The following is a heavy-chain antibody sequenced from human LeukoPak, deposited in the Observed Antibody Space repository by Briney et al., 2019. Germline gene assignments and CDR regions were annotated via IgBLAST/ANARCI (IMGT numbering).Heavy chain of an antibody. CDR2: IKEDGSIE. CDR3: VSQQFSPP. V-gene: IGHV3-7*01. Sequence: GGSLRLSCAASGFAFSKYWMSWVRQAPGKGLEWVANIKEDGSIEDYADSVKGRFTVSRDNAKNTLYLQMNSLRVENTAVHFCVSQQFSPPWGQGTLVTVSS. D-gene: IGHD3-3*01. J-gene: IGHJ5*02. CDR1: GFAFSKYW.